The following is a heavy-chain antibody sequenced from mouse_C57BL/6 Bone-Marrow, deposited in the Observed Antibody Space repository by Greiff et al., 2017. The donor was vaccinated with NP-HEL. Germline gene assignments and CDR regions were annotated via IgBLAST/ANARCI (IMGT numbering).Heavy chain of an antibody. V-gene: IGHV2-2*01. Sequence: QVQLQQSGPGLVQPSQSLSITCTVSGFSLTSYGVHWVRQSPGQGLEWLGVIWSGGSTDYNAAFISRLSISKDNSKSQVFFKMNSLQAADAAIYYCARMDAWFAYWGQGTLVTVSA. CDR2: IWSGGST. CDR3: ARMDAWFAY. CDR1: GFSLTSYG. J-gene: IGHJ3*01.